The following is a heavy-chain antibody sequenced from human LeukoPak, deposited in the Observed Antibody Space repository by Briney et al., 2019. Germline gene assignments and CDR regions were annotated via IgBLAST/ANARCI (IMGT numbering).Heavy chain of an antibody. Sequence: GGSLRLSRVASGFTFSSYGMHWVRQAPGKGLEWVAVIWYDGSNKYYADSVKGRFAISRDNSKNTLYLQMNSLRAEDTAVYYCARDRQRYGDYDEEYYGMDVWGQGTTVTVSS. CDR1: GFTFSSYG. CDR2: IWYDGSNK. V-gene: IGHV3-33*01. J-gene: IGHJ6*02. CDR3: ARDRQRYGDYDEEYYGMDV. D-gene: IGHD4-17*01.